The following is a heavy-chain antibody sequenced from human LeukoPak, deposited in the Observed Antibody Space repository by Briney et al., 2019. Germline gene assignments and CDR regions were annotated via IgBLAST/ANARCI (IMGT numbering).Heavy chain of an antibody. J-gene: IGHJ4*02. D-gene: IGHD3-9*01. CDR2: ISGSGGGT. CDR1: GFTFSDYY. CDR3: AKRGVVIRVILIGFHKEAYYFDS. Sequence: PGGSLRLPCAASGFTFSDYYMSWVRQAPGKGLEWVAGISGSGGGTNYADSVKGRFTISRDNAKNTLYLQMNSLRAEDTAVYFCAKRGVVIRVILIGFHKEAYYFDSWGQGALVTVSS. V-gene: IGHV3-23*01.